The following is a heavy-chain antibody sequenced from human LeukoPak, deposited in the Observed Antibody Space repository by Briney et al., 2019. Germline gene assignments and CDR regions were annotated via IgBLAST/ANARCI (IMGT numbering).Heavy chain of an antibody. Sequence: PGGSLRLTCAASGFTFSSYAMSWVRQAPGKGLEWVSAISGSGGSTYYADSVKGRFTISRDNSKNTLYLQMNSLRAEDTAVYYCAKVMRSGGSCYRSRFDYWGQGTLVTVSS. D-gene: IGHD2-15*01. CDR2: ISGSGGST. CDR3: AKVMRSGGSCYRSRFDY. J-gene: IGHJ4*02. V-gene: IGHV3-23*01. CDR1: GFTFSSYA.